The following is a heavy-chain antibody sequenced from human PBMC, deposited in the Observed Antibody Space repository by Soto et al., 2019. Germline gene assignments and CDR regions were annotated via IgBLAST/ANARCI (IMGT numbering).Heavy chain of an antibody. V-gene: IGHV3-33*01. CDR3: ARDNALMVYAIPHSHYYYYGMDV. Sequence: GGSLRLSCAASGFTFSSYGMHWVRQAPGKGLECVAVIWYDGSNKYYADSVKGRFTISRDNSKNTLYLQMNSLRAEDTAVYYCARDNALMVYAIPHSHYYYYGMDVWGQGTTVTVSS. CDR1: GFTFSSYG. CDR2: IWYDGSNK. D-gene: IGHD2-8*01. J-gene: IGHJ6*02.